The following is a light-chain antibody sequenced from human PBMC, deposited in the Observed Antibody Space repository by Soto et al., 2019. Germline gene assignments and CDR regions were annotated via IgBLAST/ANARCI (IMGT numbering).Light chain of an antibody. J-gene: IGLJ3*02. V-gene: IGLV1-44*01. CDR3: GAWDDTGSGRWV. CDR2: RTK. CDR1: ASNIGRDP. Sequence: QSVLTQPPSASGAPGQRVTISCSGSASNIGRDPVNWYQQVPGTAPKVVVYRTKQRPSGVPDRFSGSKSGTSASLAITGLQPEDEADYYCGAWDDTGSGRWVFGGGTKLTVL.